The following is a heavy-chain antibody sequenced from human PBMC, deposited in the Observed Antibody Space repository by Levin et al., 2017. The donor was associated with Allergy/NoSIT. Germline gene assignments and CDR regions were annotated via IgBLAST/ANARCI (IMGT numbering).Heavy chain of an antibody. V-gene: IGHV4-39*01. Sequence: PSETLSLTCTVSGGSIRSSTYYWGWIRQPPGKGLEWIGSIYYSGTTYYNPSVKSRVTISVDTSKDQFSLKLSSVSAADTAVYYCAWSVTGTVGYDAFDIWGQGTMVTVSS. J-gene: IGHJ3*02. CDR2: IYYSGTT. D-gene: IGHD1-20*01. CDR1: GGSIRSSTYY. CDR3: AWSVTGTVGYDAFDI.